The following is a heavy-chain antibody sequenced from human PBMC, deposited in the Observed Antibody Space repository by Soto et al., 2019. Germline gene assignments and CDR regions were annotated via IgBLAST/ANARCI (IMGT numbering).Heavy chain of an antibody. CDR2: ISSGTPYI. CDR1: GFTFSTYS. CDR3: ARAVQPWCRFAP. D-gene: IGHD2-8*01. Sequence: EVQLVESGGGLVKSGGSLRLSCAASGFTFSTYSMNWVRQAPGKGLEWVSSISSGTPYIYYADSVKGRFTISRDDAKNSLYPQMFSRRAEDTAVYYCARAVQPWCRFAPWGQATPLTVSS. V-gene: IGHV3-21*01. J-gene: IGHJ1*01.